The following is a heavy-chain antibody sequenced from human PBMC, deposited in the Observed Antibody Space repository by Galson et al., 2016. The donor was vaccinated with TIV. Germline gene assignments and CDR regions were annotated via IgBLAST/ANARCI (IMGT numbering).Heavy chain of an antibody. D-gene: IGHD3-3*01. Sequence: SLRLSCAASGFTFNSHGMHWVRQAPGKGLEWMAVISYDGSSKYYADSVRGRFTISRDSSKNTLYLQKNSRGVEDTSVYYCAKELLKFWSISLHSFYYWGQGTLVTVSS. CDR1: GFTFNSHG. V-gene: IGHV3-30*18. CDR3: AKELLKFWSISLHSFYY. J-gene: IGHJ4*02. CDR2: ISYDGSSK.